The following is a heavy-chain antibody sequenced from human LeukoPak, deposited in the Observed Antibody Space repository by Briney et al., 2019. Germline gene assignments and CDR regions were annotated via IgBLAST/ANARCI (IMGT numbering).Heavy chain of an antibody. D-gene: IGHD3-22*01. CDR2: TYYSGTT. CDR1: AGSMRSHY. Sequence: SETLSLTCTVSAGSMRSHYWSWIRQPPGKGLEWMGFTYYSGTTRYKPSLQSRVTISADTSKNQFSLKLTSVTAADTAVYYCARLLDNDSSGDPDTFDMWGQGTMVTVSS. V-gene: IGHV4-59*11. CDR3: ARLLDNDSSGDPDTFDM. J-gene: IGHJ3*02.